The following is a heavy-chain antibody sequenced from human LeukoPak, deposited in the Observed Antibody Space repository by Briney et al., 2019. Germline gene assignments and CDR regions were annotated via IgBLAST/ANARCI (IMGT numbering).Heavy chain of an antibody. CDR1: GYTFTSYG. D-gene: IGHD2-2*02. CDR2: ISAYNGNT. V-gene: IGHV1-18*01. J-gene: IGHJ5*02. CDR3: ARDGVVPAAISVTAPTDNWFDP. Sequence: ASVKVSCKASGYTFTSYGISWVRQAPGQGLEWMGWISAYNGNTNYAQKLQGRVTMTTDTSTSTAYMELRSLRSDDTAVYYCARDGVVPAAISVTAPTDNWFDPWGQGPLVTVSS.